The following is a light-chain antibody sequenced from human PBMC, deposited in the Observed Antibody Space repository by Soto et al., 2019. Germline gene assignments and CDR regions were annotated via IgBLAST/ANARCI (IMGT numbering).Light chain of an antibody. V-gene: IGKV1-16*02. Sequence: DIQMTQSPSSLSASVGDRVTITCRANQDINTYLAWFQQKPGKAPKSLIYGASNLHSGVPSKFSGSGSGTDFTLTISSLQPEDFATYYCQQYKNYPHTFGQGTELEIK. CDR1: QDINTY. J-gene: IGKJ2*01. CDR3: QQYKNYPHT. CDR2: GAS.